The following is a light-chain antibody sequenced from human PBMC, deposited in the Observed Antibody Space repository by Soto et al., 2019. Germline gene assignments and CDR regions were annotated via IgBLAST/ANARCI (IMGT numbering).Light chain of an antibody. Sequence: QSVLTQPASVSGSPGQSITISCTRISSDVGTYNLVSWYKHHPGKAPKLMIYEGSKRPSGVSDRFSGSKSGNTASLTISGLQAEDEADYYCCSCAGSSINVFGTGTKLTVL. J-gene: IGLJ1*01. CDR3: CSCAGSSINV. CDR1: SSDVGTYNL. V-gene: IGLV2-23*01. CDR2: EGS.